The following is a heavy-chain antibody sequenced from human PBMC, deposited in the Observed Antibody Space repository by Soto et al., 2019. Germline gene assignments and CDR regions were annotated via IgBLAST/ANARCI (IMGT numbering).Heavy chain of an antibody. Sequence: PGESLKISCKGSGYSSPTFWIGWVRQMPGKGLEWMGVIYPGDSDTRYSPSFQGQVTMSADRSISTAYLQWTSLKASDTAIYYCARSGRNAYYNMDVWGQGTTVTVSS. J-gene: IGHJ6*02. CDR1: GYSSPTFW. D-gene: IGHD3-16*01. CDR3: ARSGRNAYYNMDV. V-gene: IGHV5-51*01. CDR2: IYPGDSDT.